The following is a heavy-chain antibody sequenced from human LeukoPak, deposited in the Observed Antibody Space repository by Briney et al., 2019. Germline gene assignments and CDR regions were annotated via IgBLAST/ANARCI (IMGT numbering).Heavy chain of an antibody. Sequence: SETLSLTCTVSGGSISSNSDYWGWIRQPPGKGLEWIGNIYYSGSTYYNPSLKSRVTISVDTSKNQFSLKLSPVTAADTAVYYCARPSGFRPYFDYWGQGALVTVSS. CDR1: GGSISSNSDY. CDR2: IYYSGST. V-gene: IGHV4-39*01. CDR3: ARPSGFRPYFDY. J-gene: IGHJ4*02. D-gene: IGHD3-10*01.